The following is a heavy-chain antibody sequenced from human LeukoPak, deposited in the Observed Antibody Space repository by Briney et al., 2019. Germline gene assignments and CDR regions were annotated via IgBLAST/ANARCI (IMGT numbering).Heavy chain of an antibody. CDR2: IGHNGTT. CDR3: ARGAGYSREVNYYHYMDV. J-gene: IGHJ6*03. Sequence: SETLPLTCAVYGGSFSDYNWTWIRQPPGKGLEWIGEIGHNGTTNYNPSLKGRVTISLDTSKNQFSLKLTSVTAADTAVYYCARGAGYSREVNYYHYMDVWGKGTTVTVSS. D-gene: IGHD5-12*01. V-gene: IGHV4-34*01. CDR1: GGSFSDYN.